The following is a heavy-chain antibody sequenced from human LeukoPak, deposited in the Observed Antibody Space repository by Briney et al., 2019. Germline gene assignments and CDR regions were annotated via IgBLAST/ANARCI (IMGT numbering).Heavy chain of an antibody. J-gene: IGHJ3*02. D-gene: IGHD2-15*01. Sequence: APVKVSCKAFGYTFTSNYMHWVRQAPGQGPEWMGVISTSGGWTTYAQKFQGRVTMTRDTSISTAYMELSRLRSDDTAVYYCARIDCSGGSCRDAFDIWGQGTMVTVSS. CDR2: ISTSGGWT. CDR1: GYTFTSNY. CDR3: ARIDCSGGSCRDAFDI. V-gene: IGHV1-2*02.